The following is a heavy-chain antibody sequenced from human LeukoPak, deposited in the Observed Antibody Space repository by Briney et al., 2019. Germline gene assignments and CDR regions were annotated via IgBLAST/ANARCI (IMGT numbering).Heavy chain of an antibody. V-gene: IGHV3-21*01. Sequence: PGGSLRLSCAASGFTFSNAWMSWVRQAPGKGLEWVSSISSSSSYIYYADSVKGQFTISRDNAKNSLYLQMNSLRAEDTAVYYCARDFPDTDWFDPWGQGTLVTVSS. CDR2: ISSSSSYI. CDR1: GFTFSNAW. D-gene: IGHD5-18*01. CDR3: ARDFPDTDWFDP. J-gene: IGHJ5*02.